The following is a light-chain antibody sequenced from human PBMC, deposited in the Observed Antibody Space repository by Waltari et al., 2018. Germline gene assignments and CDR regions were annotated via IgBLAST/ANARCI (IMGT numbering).Light chain of an antibody. CDR2: AAS. CDR1: QSITTY. V-gene: IGKV1-39*01. Sequence: DIQMTQSPSSLSAAVGDRVTITCRANQSITTYLNWYQHKPEKAPKLLIYAASSLQSGVPSRFSGSGSGTDFTLTISSLQPEDFATYSCQQSYTTPYTFGQGTELEI. CDR3: QQSYTTPYT. J-gene: IGKJ2*01.